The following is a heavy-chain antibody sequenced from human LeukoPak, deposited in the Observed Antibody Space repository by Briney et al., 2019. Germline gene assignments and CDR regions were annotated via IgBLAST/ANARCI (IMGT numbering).Heavy chain of an antibody. CDR2: ISGSGGST. CDR1: GFTFSSYA. D-gene: IGHD6-13*01. Sequence: PGGSLRLSCAASGFTFSSYAMSWVRQAPGKGLEWVSAISGSGGSTHYADSVKGRFTISRDNSRNTLYLQMDSLRAEDTAVYYCAKRRGAAAAGTNYDYWGQGTLVTVSS. J-gene: IGHJ4*02. CDR3: AKRRGAAAAGTNYDY. V-gene: IGHV3-23*01.